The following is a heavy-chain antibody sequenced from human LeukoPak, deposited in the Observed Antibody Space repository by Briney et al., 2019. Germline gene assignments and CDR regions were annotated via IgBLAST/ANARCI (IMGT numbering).Heavy chain of an antibody. J-gene: IGHJ4*02. V-gene: IGHV2-5*01. D-gene: IGHD6-13*01. Sequence: SGPTLVKPTQTLTLTCTFSGFSLSTSGVGVGWIRQPPGKAPEWLALIYWNDDKRYSPSLKSRLTITKDTSKNQVVLTMTNMDPVDTATYYCAHIYSSSWTGTFDYWGQGTLVTVSS. CDR1: GFSLSTSGVG. CDR3: AHIYSSSWTGTFDY. CDR2: IYWNDDK.